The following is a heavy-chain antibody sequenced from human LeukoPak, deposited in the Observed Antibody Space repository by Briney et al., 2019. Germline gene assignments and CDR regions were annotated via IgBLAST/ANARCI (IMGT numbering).Heavy chain of an antibody. V-gene: IGHV1-18*04. CDR2: ISAYNGNT. D-gene: IGHD5-24*01. CDR1: GYTFTGYY. Sequence: ASVKVSCKASGYTFTGYYMHWVRQAPGQGLEWMGWISAYNGNTNYAQKLQGRVTMTTDTSTSTAYMELRSLRSDDTAVYYCAREQRFDYWGQGTLVTVSS. J-gene: IGHJ4*02. CDR3: AREQRFDY.